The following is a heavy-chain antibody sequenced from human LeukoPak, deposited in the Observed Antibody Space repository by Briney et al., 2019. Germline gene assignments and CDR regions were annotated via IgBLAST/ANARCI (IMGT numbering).Heavy chain of an antibody. J-gene: IGHJ5*02. CDR3: ARIAVAGTDWFDP. CDR2: IYYSGST. D-gene: IGHD6-19*01. CDR1: GGSISSCY. Sequence: SETLSLTCTVSGGSISSCYWCWIRQPPGRGLVWIGYIYYSGSTNYNPSLKSRVTISVDTSKNQFSLKLSSVTAADTAVYYCARIAVAGTDWFDPWGQGTLVTVSS. V-gene: IGHV4-59*01.